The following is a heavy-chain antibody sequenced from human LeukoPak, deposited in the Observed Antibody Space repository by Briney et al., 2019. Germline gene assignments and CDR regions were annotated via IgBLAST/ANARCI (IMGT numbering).Heavy chain of an antibody. D-gene: IGHD2/OR15-2a*01. CDR1: GGSISSYY. Sequence: SETLSLTCPVSGGSISSYYWSWIWQPPGKGLEWIGNTYYSGSHNYNPSLKSRVTISVDTSKKQFSLKLSSVTAADTAVYYCARLYDDAFDIWGQGTMVTVSS. CDR3: ARLYDDAFDI. J-gene: IGHJ3*02. CDR2: TYYSGSH. V-gene: IGHV4-59*08.